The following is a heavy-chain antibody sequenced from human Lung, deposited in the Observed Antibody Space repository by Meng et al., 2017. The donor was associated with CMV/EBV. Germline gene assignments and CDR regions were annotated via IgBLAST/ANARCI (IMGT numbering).Heavy chain of an antibody. CDR2: IIPILGIA. D-gene: IGHD6-13*01. V-gene: IGHV1-69*10. CDR3: ARESRGAAAGWRWFDP. Sequence: GTFSSYAISWVRQVPGQGLEWMGGIIPILGIANYAQKFQGRVTITADKSTSTAYMELSSLRSEDTAVYYCARESRGAAAGWRWFDPWGQGTLVTVSS. J-gene: IGHJ5*02. CDR1: GTFSSYA.